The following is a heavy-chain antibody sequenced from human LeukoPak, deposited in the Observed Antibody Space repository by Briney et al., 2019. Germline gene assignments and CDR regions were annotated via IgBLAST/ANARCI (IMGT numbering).Heavy chain of an antibody. CDR1: GFTVSSNY. D-gene: IGHD6-13*01. CDR3: ASATAAGTGFDY. J-gene: IGHJ4*02. Sequence: GGSLRLSCAASGFTVSSNYMSWVRQAPGKGLEWVSVIYSGGSTYYADSVKGRFTTSRDNSKNTLYLQMNSLRAEDTAVYYCASATAAGTGFDYWGQGTLVTVSS. CDR2: IYSGGST. V-gene: IGHV3-53*01.